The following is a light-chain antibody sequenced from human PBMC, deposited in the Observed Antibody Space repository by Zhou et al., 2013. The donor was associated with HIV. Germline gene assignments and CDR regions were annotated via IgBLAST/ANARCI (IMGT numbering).Light chain of an antibody. Sequence: ERVMTQSPATLSVSPGERATLSCRASQSVSDKLAWYQQKPGQAPRLLIYGASTRATGIPARFSGSGSGTEFTLTISSMQSEDFAVYYCQQYNDWPPWTFGQGTKVEVK. CDR2: GAS. J-gene: IGKJ1*01. V-gene: IGKV3-15*01. CDR1: QSVSDK. CDR3: QQYNDWPPWT.